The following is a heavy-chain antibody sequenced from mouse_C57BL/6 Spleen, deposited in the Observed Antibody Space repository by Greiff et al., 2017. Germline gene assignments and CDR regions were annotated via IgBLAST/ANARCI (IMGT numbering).Heavy chain of an antibody. Sequence: VQLQQSGPELVKPGASVKISCTASGYAFSSSWMNWVKQRPGKGLEWIGWSYPGDGDTNYNGKFKGKATLTADKSSSTTYMQLSSLTSEDSAVYFCARWGGSSCFDYWGQGTTLTVSS. CDR1: GYAFSSSW. CDR3: ARWGGSSCFDY. CDR2: SYPGDGDT. D-gene: IGHD1-1*01. J-gene: IGHJ2*01. V-gene: IGHV1-82*01.